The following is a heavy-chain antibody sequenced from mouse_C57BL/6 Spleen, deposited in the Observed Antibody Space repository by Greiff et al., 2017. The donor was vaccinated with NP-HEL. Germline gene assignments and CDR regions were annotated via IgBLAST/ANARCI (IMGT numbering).Heavy chain of an antibody. CDR3: ASSMVTTGYFDY. CDR1: GYTFTSYW. V-gene: IGHV1-69*01. CDR2: IDPSDSYT. Sequence: QVQLQQPGAELVMPGASVKLSCKASGYTFTSYWMHWVKQRLGQGLEWIGEIDPSDSYTNYNQKFKGKSTLTVDKSSSTAYMQLSSLTSEDSAVYYCASSMVTTGYFDYWGQGTTLTVSS. D-gene: IGHD2-2*01. J-gene: IGHJ2*01.